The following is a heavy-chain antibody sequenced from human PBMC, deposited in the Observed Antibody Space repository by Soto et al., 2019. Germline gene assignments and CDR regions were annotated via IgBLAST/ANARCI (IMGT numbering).Heavy chain of an antibody. D-gene: IGHD1-26*01. Sequence: QVQLVQSGAEVKKPGASVRVSCKTSGYTFINYGITWVRQAPGQGLEWMGWLSAYNGDTSSSEKLQDRFTMTTDTYTNTVYMDLRSLPSEDTAVYYCARWSAIVGGAEALDVWGQGTMVIVSS. CDR3: ARWSAIVGGAEALDV. V-gene: IGHV1-18*01. J-gene: IGHJ3*01. CDR2: LSAYNGDT. CDR1: GYTFINYG.